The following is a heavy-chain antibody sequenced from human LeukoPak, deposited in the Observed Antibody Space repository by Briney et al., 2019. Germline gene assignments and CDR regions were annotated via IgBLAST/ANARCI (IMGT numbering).Heavy chain of an antibody. Sequence: GGSLRHSSVEPRVTSLAARLRCGPQAPGKGLEWGAVIWYDGRDKYYADSVKGRFTISRDNSKNTLYLHMNSLGAEDTAVYYCEREKNDDSSISGQGTMVTVSS. CDR1: RVTSLAAR. CDR3: EREKNDDSSI. CDR2: IWYDGRDK. D-gene: IGHD3-16*01. J-gene: IGHJ3*02. V-gene: IGHV3-33*08.